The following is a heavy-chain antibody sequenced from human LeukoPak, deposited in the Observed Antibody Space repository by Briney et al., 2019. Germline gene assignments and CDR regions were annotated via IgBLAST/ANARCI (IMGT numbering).Heavy chain of an antibody. CDR2: ISGSVGST. CDR3: AKAPGATHFDY. Sequence: PGGSLRLSCAASGFTFSSYAMSWARQAPGKGLEWVSAISGSVGSTYYADSVKGRFTISRDNSENTLYLQMNSLSAEDTAVYYCAKAPGATHFDYWGQGTLVTVSS. V-gene: IGHV3-23*01. D-gene: IGHD1-26*01. J-gene: IGHJ4*02. CDR1: GFTFSSYA.